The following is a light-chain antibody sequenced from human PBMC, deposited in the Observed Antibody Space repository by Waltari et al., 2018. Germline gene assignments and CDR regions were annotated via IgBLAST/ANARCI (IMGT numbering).Light chain of an antibody. J-gene: IGKJ1*01. CDR2: WAS. V-gene: IGKV4-1*01. CDR3: QQYYSETPT. Sequence: DIVMTQSPDSLSVSVGERATINCKSSQSVLYNSNNMNYLAWYQQKRGQPPKLLIYWASSREFGVPDRFRGSGSGTDFTLTISSLQAEDVAVYYCQQYYSETPTFGQGTKVEIK. CDR1: QSVLYNSNNMNY.